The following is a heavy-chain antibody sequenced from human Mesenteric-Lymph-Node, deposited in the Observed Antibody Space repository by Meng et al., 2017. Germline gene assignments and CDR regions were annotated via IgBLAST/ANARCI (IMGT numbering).Heavy chain of an antibody. CDR3: ARVTRRAAGWYYYYGMDV. CDR1: GFTFSSYV. D-gene: IGHD6-13*01. CDR2: IKQDGSEK. J-gene: IGHJ6*02. Sequence: GESLKISCAASGFTFSSYVMSWVRQAPGKGLEWVANIKQDGSEKYYVDSVKGRFTISRDNAKNSLYLQMNSLRAEDTAVYYCARVTRRAAGWYYYYGMDVWGQGTTVTVSS. V-gene: IGHV3-7*01.